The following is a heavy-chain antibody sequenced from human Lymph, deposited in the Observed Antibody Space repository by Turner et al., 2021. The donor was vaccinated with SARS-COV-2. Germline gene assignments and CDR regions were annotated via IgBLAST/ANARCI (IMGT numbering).Heavy chain of an antibody. Sequence: QVQLVQSVAEVKKPVSSVKVSCKASGGTFSSYAITWVRQGPGQGLGWMGGISPILAIANYAQKFQGRVTITADKATSTAYMEMSSLRSEDTAVYYCARDSPYCSSTSCYDPWGQGTLVTVSS. CDR1: GGTFSSYA. J-gene: IGHJ5*02. V-gene: IGHV1-69*10. CDR3: ARDSPYCSSTSCYDP. D-gene: IGHD2-2*01. CDR2: ISPILAIA.